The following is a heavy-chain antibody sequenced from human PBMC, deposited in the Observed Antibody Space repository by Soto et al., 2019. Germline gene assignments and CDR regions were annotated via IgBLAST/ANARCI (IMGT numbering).Heavy chain of an antibody. D-gene: IGHD6-6*01. CDR2: IIPIFGTA. CDR3: ARSSGAARTQFDY. CDR1: GGTFSSYA. J-gene: IGHJ4*02. V-gene: IGHV1-69*13. Sequence: VASVKVSCKASGGTFSSYAISWVRQAPGQGLEWMGGIIPIFGTANYAQKFQGRVTITADESTSTAYMELSSLRSEDTAVYYCARSSGAARTQFDYWGQGTLVTVSS.